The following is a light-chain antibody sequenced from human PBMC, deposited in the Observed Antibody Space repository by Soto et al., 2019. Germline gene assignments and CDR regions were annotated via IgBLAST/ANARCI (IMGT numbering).Light chain of an antibody. Sequence: EIVLTPSPASLSSSPVERATLSCMASQSVSSALSWYQQTPGQTPRLLIYDASSRATGIPARCSGSGSGTDFTLTISSLEPEDFAVYYCQQYNNWPPTWTFGQGTKVE. CDR1: QSVSSA. J-gene: IGKJ1*01. CDR2: DAS. V-gene: IGKV3-11*01. CDR3: QQYNNWPPTWT.